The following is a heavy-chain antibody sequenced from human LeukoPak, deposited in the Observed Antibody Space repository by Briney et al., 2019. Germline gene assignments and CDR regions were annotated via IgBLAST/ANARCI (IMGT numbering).Heavy chain of an antibody. CDR3: ARVLTGSWDWFDP. V-gene: IGHV3-74*01. D-gene: IGHD2-8*02. CDR1: GFIFDDHG. J-gene: IGHJ5*02. CDR2: INSDGSRT. Sequence: PGRSLRLSCAASGFIFDDHGMHWVRQAPGKGLVWVSRINSDGSRTNYADSVRGRFTISRDNAKNTLYLQMSSLRAEDTAVYYCARVLTGSWDWFDPWGQGTLVTVSS.